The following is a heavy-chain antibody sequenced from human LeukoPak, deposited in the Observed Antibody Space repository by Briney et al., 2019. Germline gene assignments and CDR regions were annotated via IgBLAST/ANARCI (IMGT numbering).Heavy chain of an antibody. D-gene: IGHD7-27*01. Sequence: GGSLRLSCAASGFTFSNYAMSWVRQAPGKGLEWVSYISSSGGSIYYADSVKGRFTISRDNAKNSVYLQMNSLRAEDTAVYYCARTYTGVDYWGQGTLVTVSS. V-gene: IGHV3-48*03. CDR2: ISSSGGSI. CDR3: ARTYTGVDY. J-gene: IGHJ4*02. CDR1: GFTFSNYA.